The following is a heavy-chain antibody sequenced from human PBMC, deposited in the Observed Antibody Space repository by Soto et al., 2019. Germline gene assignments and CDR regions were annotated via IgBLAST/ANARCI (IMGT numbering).Heavy chain of an antibody. CDR2: MYYGGRT. CDR1: GGSISSCY. J-gene: IGHJ5*02. Sequence: SETLSLTCTVAGGSISSCYWSWIRQPRGKGLESIGYMYYGGRTNYNPSLKSRVTISVDTSKMQVSLKLSSVTAADTAVYFCARGTPSPLIVRSSRGPWFDPWGQGTLVTVS. D-gene: IGHD2-15*01. CDR3: ARGTPSPLIVRSSRGPWFDP. V-gene: IGHV4-59*08.